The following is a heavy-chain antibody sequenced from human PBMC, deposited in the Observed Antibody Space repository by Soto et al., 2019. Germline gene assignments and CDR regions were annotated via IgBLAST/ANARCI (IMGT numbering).Heavy chain of an antibody. CDR2: IKLDGSSQ. CDR1: GFSIANYW. V-gene: IGHV3-7*01. CDR3: ARLESGSLDS. D-gene: IGHD1-26*01. J-gene: IGHJ4*02. Sequence: RRLSCAASGFSIANYWMNWVRQAPGKGLEWVGNIKLDGSSQYYLGSVRGRFTISRDNAHNSLYLQMNNLRAEDTAIYYCARLESGSLDSWGKGTLVTVSS.